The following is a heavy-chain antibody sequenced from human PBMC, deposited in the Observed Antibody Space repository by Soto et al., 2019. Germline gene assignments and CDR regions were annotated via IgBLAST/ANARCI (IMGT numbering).Heavy chain of an antibody. J-gene: IGHJ3*02. CDR3: ASAVANTRNGLDI. CDR1: GFTFSNHG. D-gene: IGHD5-12*01. Sequence: EVQLVESGGDLLQPGGSLRLSCAASGFTFSNHGIHWVRQVPGKGLVWVSRISSDGSVATYADSVKGRFTISRDNARNTLYLQMNSLRAEDTAVYYCASAVANTRNGLDIWGQGTMVTVSS. CDR2: ISSDGSVA. V-gene: IGHV3-74*01.